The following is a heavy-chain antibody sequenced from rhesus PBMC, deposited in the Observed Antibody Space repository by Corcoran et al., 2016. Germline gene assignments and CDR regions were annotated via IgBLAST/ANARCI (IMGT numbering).Heavy chain of an antibody. D-gene: IGHD5-12*01. J-gene: IGHJ4*01. Sequence: QVQLQESGPGLVKPSETLSLTCAVSGYSISGYYWSWIRQAPGKGLEWIGYITYSGSTSYNPYLKSRVTISIETSKNQFSLKLSSVTAADTAVYYCARDWGGYSYSYLDYWGQGVLVTVSS. CDR2: ITYSGST. V-gene: IGHV4-122*02. CDR1: GYSISGYY. CDR3: ARDWGGYSYSYLDY.